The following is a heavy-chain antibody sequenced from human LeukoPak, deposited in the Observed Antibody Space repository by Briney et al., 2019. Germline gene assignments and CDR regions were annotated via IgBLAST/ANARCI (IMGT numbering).Heavy chain of an antibody. V-gene: IGHV1-69*13. J-gene: IGHJ6*03. CDR3: ARGGIAVAGTDYYYYYMDV. D-gene: IGHD6-19*01. Sequence: SVKVSCKASGGTFSSYAISWVRQAPGQGLEWMGGIIPIFGTANYAQKFQGRVTITADESTSTAYMELSSLRSEDTAVYYCARGGIAVAGTDYYYYYMDVWGKGTTVTISS. CDR1: GGTFSSYA. CDR2: IIPIFGTA.